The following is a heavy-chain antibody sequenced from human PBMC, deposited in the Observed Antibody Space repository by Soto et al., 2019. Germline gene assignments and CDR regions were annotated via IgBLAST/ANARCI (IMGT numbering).Heavy chain of an antibody. CDR1: GFTFSTFG. CDR3: ARGPYASGTYAGSDF. Sequence: GGSLRLSCVVSGFTFSTFGMSWVRQAPGKGLEWVSAISRVGDTIYYSGSVKGRFTISRDNSKNTLYLQMNSLRADDTAIYFCARGPYASGTYAGSDFWGPGTLVTVSS. CDR2: ISRVGDTI. V-gene: IGHV3-23*01. J-gene: IGHJ4*02. D-gene: IGHD3-10*01.